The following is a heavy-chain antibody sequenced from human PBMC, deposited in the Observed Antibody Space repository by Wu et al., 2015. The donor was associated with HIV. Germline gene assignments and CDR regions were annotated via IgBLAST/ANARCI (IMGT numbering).Heavy chain of an antibody. CDR2: ISTYNGNR. Sequence: HVHLVQSGAEVKKPGASVKVSCKASGYRFTSHGISWVRQAPGQGLEWMGWISTYNGNRNYVQKFQGRVTMTTDTSTNTAYMELRGLRSDDTAVYYCARDRSPYYFDYWGQGTLVTVSS. J-gene: IGHJ4*02. V-gene: IGHV1-18*01. CDR1: GYRFTSHG. CDR3: ARDRSPYYFDY.